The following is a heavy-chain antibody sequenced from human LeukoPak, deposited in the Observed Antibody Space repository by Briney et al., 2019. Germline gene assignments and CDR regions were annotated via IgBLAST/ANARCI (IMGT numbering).Heavy chain of an antibody. D-gene: IGHD3-10*01. J-gene: IGHJ4*02. CDR2: ISGSGGST. CDR3: ARALWFGETFPAY. V-gene: IGHV3-23*01. Sequence: PPGGSLRLSCAASGFTFSSYAMSWVRQAPGKGLEWVSAISGSGGSTYYADSVKGRFTISRDNSKNTLYLQMNSLRAEDTAVYYCARALWFGETFPAYWGQGTLVTVSS. CDR1: GFTFSSYA.